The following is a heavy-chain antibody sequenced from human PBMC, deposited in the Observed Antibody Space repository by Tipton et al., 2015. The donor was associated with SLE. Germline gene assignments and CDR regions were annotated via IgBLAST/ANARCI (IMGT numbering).Heavy chain of an antibody. CDR3: ARSGYSSGWYRGRFDI. J-gene: IGHJ3*02. Sequence: TLSLTCTVSGGSINSYYWSWIRQPPGKGLEWIGYIYYGGSTNYKPSLKSRVTISVDTSKNQFFLRLRSVTAADTAVYYCARSGYSSGWYRGRFDIWGQGTMVTVSS. V-gene: IGHV4-59*12. CDR2: IYYGGST. CDR1: GGSINSYY. D-gene: IGHD6-19*01.